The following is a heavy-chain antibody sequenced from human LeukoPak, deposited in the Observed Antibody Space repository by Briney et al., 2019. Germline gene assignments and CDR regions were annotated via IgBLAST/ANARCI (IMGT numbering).Heavy chain of an antibody. CDR2: ISAYNGNT. Sequence: ASVKVSCKASGYTFTSYGISWVRQAPGQGLEWMGWISAYNGNTNYAQKLQGRVTMTTDTSTSTAYMELSSLRSEDTAVYYCARGYCSSTSCHVGYFDYWGQGTLVTVSS. J-gene: IGHJ4*02. CDR3: ARGYCSSTSCHVGYFDY. CDR1: GYTFTSYG. V-gene: IGHV1-18*01. D-gene: IGHD2-2*01.